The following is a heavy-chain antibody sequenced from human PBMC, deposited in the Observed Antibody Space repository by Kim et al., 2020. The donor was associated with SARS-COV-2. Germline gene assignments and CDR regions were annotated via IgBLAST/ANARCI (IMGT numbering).Heavy chain of an antibody. CDR1: GGSISSYY. CDR3: ARDLYCSSTSCYEGGY. V-gene: IGHV4-4*07. CDR2: IYTSGST. D-gene: IGHD2-2*01. Sequence: SETLSLTCTVSGGSISSYYWSWIRQPAGKGLEWIGRIYTSGSTNYNPSLKSRVTMSVDTSKNQFSLKLSSVTAADTAVYYCARDLYCSSTSCYEGGYWGQGTLVTVSS. J-gene: IGHJ4*02.